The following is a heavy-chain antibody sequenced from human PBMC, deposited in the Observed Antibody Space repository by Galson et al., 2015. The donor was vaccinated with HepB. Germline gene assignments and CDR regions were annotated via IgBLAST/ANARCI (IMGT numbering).Heavy chain of an antibody. V-gene: IGHV1-69*06. D-gene: IGHD3-10*01. Sequence: SVKVSCKASGGTFSSYAISWVRQAPGQGLEWMGGIIPIFGTANYAQKFQGRVTITADKSTSTAYMELSSLRSEDTAVNYCARRGWFGELSPNYGMDVWGQGTTVTVSS. CDR3: ARRGWFGELSPNYGMDV. J-gene: IGHJ6*02. CDR2: IIPIFGTA. CDR1: GGTFSSYA.